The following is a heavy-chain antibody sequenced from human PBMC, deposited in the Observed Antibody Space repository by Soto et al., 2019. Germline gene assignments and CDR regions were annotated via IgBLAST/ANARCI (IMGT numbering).Heavy chain of an antibody. J-gene: IGHJ6*02. V-gene: IGHV1-69*13. CDR3: AREGVSDIVVVPAATDYYYYYGMDV. CDR2: IIPIFGTA. Sequence: ASVKVSCKASGGTFSSYAISWVRRAPGQGLEWMGGIIPIFGTANYAQKFQGRVTITADESTSTAYMELSSLRSEDTAVYYCAREGVSDIVVVPAATDYYYYYGMDVWGQGTTVTVSS. D-gene: IGHD2-2*01. CDR1: GGTFSSYA.